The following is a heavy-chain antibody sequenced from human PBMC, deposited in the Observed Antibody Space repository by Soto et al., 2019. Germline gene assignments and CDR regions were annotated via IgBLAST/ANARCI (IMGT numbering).Heavy chain of an antibody. CDR3: TTDGSPHYGMDV. V-gene: IGHV1-69*13. CDR1: GGTFSSYA. CDR2: IIPIFGRA. J-gene: IGHJ6*02. Sequence: GASVKVSCKASGGTFSSYAISWVRQAPGQGLEWMGGIIPIFGRANYAQKFQGRVTISADESTSTAYLELSSLRSEDTAVYYCTTDGSPHYGMDVWGQGTTVTVSS.